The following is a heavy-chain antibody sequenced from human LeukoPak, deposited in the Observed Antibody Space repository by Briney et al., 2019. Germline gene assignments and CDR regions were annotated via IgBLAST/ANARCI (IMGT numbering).Heavy chain of an antibody. CDR3: ARETLAVAGTEDAFDI. CDR1: GYTFTGYY. V-gene: IGHV1-2*02. J-gene: IGHJ3*02. Sequence: ASVKVSCKASGYTFTGYYMHWVRQAPGQGLEWMGYINPNSGGTNYAHKFQGRVTMTRDTSISTAYMELSRLRSDDTAVYYCARETLAVAGTEDAFDIWGQGTMVTVSS. CDR2: INPNSGGT. D-gene: IGHD6-19*01.